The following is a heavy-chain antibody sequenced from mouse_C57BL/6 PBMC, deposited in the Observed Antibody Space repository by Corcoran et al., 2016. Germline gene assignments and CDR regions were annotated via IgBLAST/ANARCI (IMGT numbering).Heavy chain of an antibody. D-gene: IGHD1-1*01. CDR1: GYTFTDYY. J-gene: IGHJ4*01. CDR3: ARRGYYGSSIYAMDY. Sequence: EVQLQQSGPELVKPGASVKISCKASGYTFTDYYMNWVKQSHGKSLEWIGDINPNNGGTSYNQKFKGKATLTVDKSSSTAYMELRSLTSEDSAVYYCARRGYYGSSIYAMDYWGQGTSVTVSS. CDR2: INPNNGGT. V-gene: IGHV1-26*01.